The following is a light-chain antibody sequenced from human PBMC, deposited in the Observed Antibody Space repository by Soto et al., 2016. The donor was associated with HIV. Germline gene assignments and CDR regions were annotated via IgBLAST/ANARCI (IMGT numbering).Light chain of an antibody. CDR2: QAS. V-gene: IGKV1-5*01. Sequence: IQMTQSPSTLSASIGDRVTITCRASQNINVYVAWYQQRPGKAPKFLIYQASILEKGVPSRFSGGGSGTEFTLTINSLLPDDVATYYCQQYTVFPITFGQGTRLEIK. J-gene: IGKJ5*01. CDR1: QNINVY. CDR3: QQYTVFPIT.